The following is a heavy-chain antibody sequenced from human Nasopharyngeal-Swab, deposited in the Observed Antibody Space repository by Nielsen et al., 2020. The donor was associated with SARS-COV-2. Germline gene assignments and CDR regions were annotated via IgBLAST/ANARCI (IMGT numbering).Heavy chain of an antibody. CDR3: ARGGAPVGYYDPVPFDY. J-gene: IGHJ4*02. CDR1: GGSFSGYY. Sequence: SETLYLTCAVYGGSFSGYYWSWIRQPPGKGVEWIGEINHSGSTNYNPSLKSRVTTSVDTSKNQFSLKLSSVTAADTAVYYCARGGAPVGYYDPVPFDYWGQGTLVTVSS. D-gene: IGHD3-22*01. CDR2: INHSGST. V-gene: IGHV4-34*01.